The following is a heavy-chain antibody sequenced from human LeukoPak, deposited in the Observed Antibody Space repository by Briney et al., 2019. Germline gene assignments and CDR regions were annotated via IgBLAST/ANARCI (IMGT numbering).Heavy chain of an antibody. CDR2: INHREST. CDR1: GYSISSGYH. Sequence: AETLSLTCTVSGYSISSGYHWSWIRQSPGEGLEWIGEINHRESTNYNPSLKRRVTMSLDTSKNQFSLKQSSVTAADTAVYYCAKSLYGSGSYYNWFDPWGQGTLVTVSS. V-gene: IGHV4-38-2*02. J-gene: IGHJ5*02. CDR3: AKSLYGSGSYYNWFDP. D-gene: IGHD3-10*01.